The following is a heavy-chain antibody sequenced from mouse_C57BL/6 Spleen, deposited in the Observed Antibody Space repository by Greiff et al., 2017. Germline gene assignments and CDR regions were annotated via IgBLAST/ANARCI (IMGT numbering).Heavy chain of an antibody. CDR2: IWSGGST. Sequence: VQLVESGPGLVQPSQSLSITCTVSGFSLTSYGVHWVRQSPGTGLEWLGVIWSGGSTAYNAAFMSRLSIAKANSKDQCFFKMNSLQADETAIYYGAKNSYGSSSGYFEVWGTGTTVTVSS. V-gene: IGHV2-5*01. CDR1: GFSLTSYG. J-gene: IGHJ1*03. D-gene: IGHD1-1*01. CDR3: AKNSYGSSSGYFEV.